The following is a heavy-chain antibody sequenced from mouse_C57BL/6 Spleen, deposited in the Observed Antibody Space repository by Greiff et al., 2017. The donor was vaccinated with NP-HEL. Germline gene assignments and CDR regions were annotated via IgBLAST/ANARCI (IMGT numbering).Heavy chain of an antibody. CDR1: GYTFTSYW. CDR3: ARRAAQAPWFAY. V-gene: IGHV1-69*01. CDR2: IDPSDSYT. Sequence: VQLQQPGAELVMPGASVKLSCKASGYTFTSYWMHWVKQRPGQGLEWIGEIDPSDSYTNYNQKFKGKSTLTVDKSSSTAYMQLSSLTSEDSAVYYCARRAAQAPWFAYWGQGTLVTVSA. J-gene: IGHJ3*01. D-gene: IGHD3-2*02.